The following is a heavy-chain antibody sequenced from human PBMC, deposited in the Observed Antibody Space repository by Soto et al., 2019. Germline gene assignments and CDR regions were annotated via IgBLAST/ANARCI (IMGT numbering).Heavy chain of an antibody. CDR3: AREGFLSVYSVSNCFDY. V-gene: IGHV3-21*02. CDR2: ISTTSSFI. J-gene: IGHJ4*01. D-gene: IGHD3-10*02. Sequence: EVQLVESGGGLVKPGGSLRLSCAASGFTFSSYSMNWVRQAPGKGLDWFSSISTTSSFIYSADSVKGRLTISRDNAKNSLYLQMNTQRDEDTAVYYCAREGFLSVYSVSNCFDYWGHGTLVPVSS. CDR1: GFTFSSYS.